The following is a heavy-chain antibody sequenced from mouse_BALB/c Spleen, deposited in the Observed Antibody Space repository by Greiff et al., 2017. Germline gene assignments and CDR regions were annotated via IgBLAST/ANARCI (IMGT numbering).Heavy chain of an antibody. CDR2: ISSGGGST. J-gene: IGHJ3*01. Sequence: EVKLVESGGGLVKPGGSLKLSCAASGFAFSSYDMSWVRQTPEKRLEWVAYISSGGGSTYYPDTVKGRFTISRDNAKNTLYLQMSSLKSEDTAMYYCARHDYAWFAYWGQGTLVTVSA. CDR1: GFAFSSYD. CDR3: ARHDYAWFAY. V-gene: IGHV5-12-1*01. D-gene: IGHD2-4*01.